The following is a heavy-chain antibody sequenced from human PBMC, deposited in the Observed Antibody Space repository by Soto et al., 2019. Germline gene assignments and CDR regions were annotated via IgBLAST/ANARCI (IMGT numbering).Heavy chain of an antibody. V-gene: IGHV5-51*01. CDR3: ARRKVVVITTTAFDI. D-gene: IGHD3-22*01. CDR1: GYSFTSYW. Sequence: GESLKISCKGSGYSFTSYWIGWVRQMPGKGLEWMGIIYPGDSDTRYSPSFQGQVTISADKSISTAYLQWSSLKASDTAMYYCARRKVVVITTTAFDIWGQGTMVTVSS. J-gene: IGHJ3*02. CDR2: IYPGDSDT.